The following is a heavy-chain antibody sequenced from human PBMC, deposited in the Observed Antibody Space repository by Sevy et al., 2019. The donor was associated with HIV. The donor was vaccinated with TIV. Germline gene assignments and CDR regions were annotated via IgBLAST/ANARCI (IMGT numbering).Heavy chain of an antibody. V-gene: IGHV3-23*01. CDR3: AKGGMWSPPTWFDP. Sequence: GGSLRLSCAASGFTFSSYAMSWVRQAPGKGLEWVSAITGTGSSTNYADSVKGRFTISRDNSKNTLYLQMNSLRAEDTSLYDCAKGGMWSPPTWFDPWGQGTLVTVSS. D-gene: IGHD3-16*01. CDR2: ITGTGSST. J-gene: IGHJ5*02. CDR1: GFTFSSYA.